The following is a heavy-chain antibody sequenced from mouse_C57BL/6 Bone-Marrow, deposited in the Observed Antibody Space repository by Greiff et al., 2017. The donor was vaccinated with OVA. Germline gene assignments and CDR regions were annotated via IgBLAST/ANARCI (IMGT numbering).Heavy chain of an antibody. V-gene: IGHV6-3*01. CDR2: IRLKSDNYAT. D-gene: IGHD2-5*01. J-gene: IGHJ3*01. CDR3: TGGSNYGFFAY. CDR1: GFTFSNYW. Sequence: EVKLMESGGGLVQPGGSMKLSCVASGFTFSNYWMNWVRQSPEKGLEWVAQIRLKSDNYATHYAESVKGRFTISRDDSKSSVYLQMNNLRAEDTGIYYCTGGSNYGFFAYWGQGTLVTVSA.